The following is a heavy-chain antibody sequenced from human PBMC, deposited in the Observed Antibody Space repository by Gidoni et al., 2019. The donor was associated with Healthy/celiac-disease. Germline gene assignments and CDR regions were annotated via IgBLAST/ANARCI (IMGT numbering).Heavy chain of an antibody. D-gene: IGHD4-4*01. CDR3: ARDPGFSNYAKNYYYYGMDV. CDR1: DYTTTTYS. Sequence: QVQLVPSGAEVKKTGASVQDYCKASDYTTTTYSTRRVRQARGQGLEWMGWISAYNGNTNYAQKLQRRVTMTTDTSTSTAYMELRSLRSDDTAVYYCARDPGFSNYAKNYYYYGMDVWGQGTTVTVSS. J-gene: IGHJ6*02. V-gene: IGHV1-18*01. CDR2: ISAYNGNT.